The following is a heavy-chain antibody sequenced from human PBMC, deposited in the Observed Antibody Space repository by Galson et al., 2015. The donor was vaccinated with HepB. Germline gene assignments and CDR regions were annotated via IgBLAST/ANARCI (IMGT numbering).Heavy chain of an antibody. CDR2: ISAYNGNT. CDR1: GYTFTSYG. D-gene: IGHD6-19*01. J-gene: IGHJ2*01. CDR3: ARALKAVAVRDWYFDL. Sequence: SVKVSCKASGYTFTSYGISWVRQAPGQGLEWMGWISAYNGNTNYAQKLQGRVTMTTDTSTSTAYMELSSLKASDTAMYYCARALKAVAVRDWYFDLWGRGTLVTVSS. V-gene: IGHV1-18*01.